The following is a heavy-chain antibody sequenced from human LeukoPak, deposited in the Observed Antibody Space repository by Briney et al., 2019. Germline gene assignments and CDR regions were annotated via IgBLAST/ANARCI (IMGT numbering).Heavy chain of an antibody. CDR3: ARAGYTYITLYY. V-gene: IGHV3-7*01. CDR1: GFTFSDYW. D-gene: IGHD5-18*01. J-gene: IGHJ4*02. CDR2: IKQDGSDK. Sequence: GGSLRLSCAASGFTFSDYWMTWVRQAPGKGLEWVANIKQDGSDKHYVDSVKGRFIISRDNAKNSLYLQMNSLRAEVTAVYYCARAGYTYITLYYWGQGTLVTVSS.